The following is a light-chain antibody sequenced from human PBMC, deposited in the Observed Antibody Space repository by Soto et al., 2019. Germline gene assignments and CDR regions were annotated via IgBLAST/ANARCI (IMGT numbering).Light chain of an antibody. J-gene: IGKJ1*01. V-gene: IGKV1-5*01. CDR3: QQYNSYST. Sequence: DIQMTQSPSTLSASVGDRVTITCRASQSVNSWLAWYQQKPGKAPKLLIYDGSTLESGVPSRFSGSGSGTEFTLTISSLQPDDFATYYCQQYNSYSTFGQGTKVEIK. CDR2: DGS. CDR1: QSVNSW.